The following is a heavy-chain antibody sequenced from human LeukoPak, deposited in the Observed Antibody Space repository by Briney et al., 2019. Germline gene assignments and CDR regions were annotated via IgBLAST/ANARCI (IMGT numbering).Heavy chain of an antibody. CDR1: GFTFSSYG. Sequence: GGSLRLSXAASGFTFSSYGMHWVRQAPGKGLEWVAVIWYDGSNKYYADSVKGRFTISRDNSKNTLYLQMNSLRAEDTAVYYCAKDHGVVVVAAGFDYWGQGTLVTVSS. CDR3: AKDHGVVVVAAGFDY. CDR2: IWYDGSNK. V-gene: IGHV3-33*06. J-gene: IGHJ4*02. D-gene: IGHD2-15*01.